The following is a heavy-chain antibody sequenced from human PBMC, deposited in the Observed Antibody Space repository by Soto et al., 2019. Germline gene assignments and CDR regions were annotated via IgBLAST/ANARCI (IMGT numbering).Heavy chain of an antibody. D-gene: IGHD4-17*01. CDR3: ARELDYAAYPKGGGDYYYGMDV. V-gene: IGHV4-39*02. CDR2: VYYSGST. Sequence: SETLSLTCTVSGASISSSSFSWAWIHQPPGKGLEWSGCVYYSGSTFYNPSLKSRVTITMDTSKNQFSLKLTSVTAADTGVFYCARELDYAAYPKGGGDYYYGMDVWGRGTTVTVSS. J-gene: IGHJ6*02. CDR1: GASISSSSFS.